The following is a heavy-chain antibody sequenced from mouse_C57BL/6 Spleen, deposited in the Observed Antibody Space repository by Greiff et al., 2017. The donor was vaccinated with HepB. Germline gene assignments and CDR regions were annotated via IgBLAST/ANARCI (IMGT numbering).Heavy chain of an antibody. D-gene: IGHD2-4*01. J-gene: IGHJ3*01. CDR3: ARGYDYDGTWFAY. CDR2: INPYNGGT. V-gene: IGHV1-19*01. Sequence: SGPVLVKPGASVKMSCKASGYTFTDYYMNWVKQSHGKSLEWIGVINPYNGGTSYNQKFKGKATLTVDKSSSTAYMELNSLTSEDSAVYYCARGYDYDGTWFAYWGQGTLVTVSA. CDR1: GYTFTDYY.